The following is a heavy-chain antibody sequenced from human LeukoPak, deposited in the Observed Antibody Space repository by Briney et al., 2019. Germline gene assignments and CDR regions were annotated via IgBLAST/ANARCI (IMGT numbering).Heavy chain of an antibody. CDR1: GYTFTGYY. Sequence: SVKVSCKASGYTFTGYYMHWVRQAPGQGLEWMGRIIPILGIANYAQKFQGRVTITADKSTSTAYMELSSLRSEDTAVYYCARGPAGYDYWGQGTLVTVSP. V-gene: IGHV1-69*04. CDR2: IIPILGIA. D-gene: IGHD3-10*01. J-gene: IGHJ4*02. CDR3: ARGPAGYDY.